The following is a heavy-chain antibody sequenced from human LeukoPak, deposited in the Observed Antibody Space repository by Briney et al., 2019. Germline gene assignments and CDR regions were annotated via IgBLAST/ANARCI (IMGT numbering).Heavy chain of an antibody. CDR3: ARDLAVAGTDYYYYGMDV. CDR2: IYYSGST. D-gene: IGHD6-19*01. CDR1: GGSISSYY. V-gene: IGHV4-59*01. Sequence: KPSETLSFTCTVSGGSISSYYWSWIRQPPGKGLEWIGYIYYSGSTNYNPSLKSRVTISVDTSKNQFSLKLSSVTAADTAVYYCARDLAVAGTDYYYYGMDVWGKGTTVTVSS. J-gene: IGHJ6*04.